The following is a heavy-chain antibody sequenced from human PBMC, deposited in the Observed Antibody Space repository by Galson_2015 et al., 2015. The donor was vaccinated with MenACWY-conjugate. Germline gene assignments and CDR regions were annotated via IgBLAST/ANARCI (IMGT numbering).Heavy chain of an antibody. Sequence: SLRLSCAASGFTFNNYAMTWVRQAPGKGLEWVSAMSGSGGSKYYANSVKGRFTISRDNSKNTLLLQMNSLRAEDTAVYYCAKGLWFGELSPLDYWGQGTLVTVSS. J-gene: IGHJ4*02. CDR1: GFTFNNYA. V-gene: IGHV3-23*01. D-gene: IGHD3-10*01. CDR2: MSGSGGSK. CDR3: AKGLWFGELSPLDY.